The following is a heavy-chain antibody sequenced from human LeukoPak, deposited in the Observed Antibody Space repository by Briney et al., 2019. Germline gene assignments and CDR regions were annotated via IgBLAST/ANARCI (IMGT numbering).Heavy chain of an antibody. CDR1: GGSINKYY. V-gene: IGHV4-59*01. CDR3: AKGRKDFDTNLGPFDS. J-gene: IGHJ4*02. D-gene: IGHD3-9*01. CDR2: VHDSAGT. Sequence: PSETLSLTCTVSGGSINKYYWSWIRQSPGKGLEWLGYVHDSAGTIYNPSLKSRVTISVGTSKTQFSLKVTSVTTADTVVYYCAKGRKDFDTNLGPFDSWGQGILVTVSS.